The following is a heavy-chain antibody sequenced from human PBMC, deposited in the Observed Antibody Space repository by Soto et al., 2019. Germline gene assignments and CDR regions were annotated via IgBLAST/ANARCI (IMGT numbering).Heavy chain of an antibody. D-gene: IGHD3-3*01. Sequence: LKLSCAASGFTFSSYEMNWVRQAPGKGLEWVSYISSSGSTIYYADSVKGRFTISRDNAKNSLYLQMNSLRAEDTAVYYCARVGMGHYDFWSGYYIGGYYYYYGMDVWGQGTTVTVSS. V-gene: IGHV3-48*03. CDR3: ARVGMGHYDFWSGYYIGGYYYYYGMDV. CDR2: ISSSGSTI. CDR1: GFTFSSYE. J-gene: IGHJ6*02.